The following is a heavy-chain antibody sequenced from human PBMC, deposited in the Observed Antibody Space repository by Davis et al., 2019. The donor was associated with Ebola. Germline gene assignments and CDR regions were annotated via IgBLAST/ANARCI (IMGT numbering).Heavy chain of an antibody. CDR3: ARGGSVAGTYYGMDV. CDR1: GYTFTSYG. D-gene: IGHD6-19*01. J-gene: IGHJ6*02. CDR2: INPNSGGT. V-gene: IGHV1-2*04. Sequence: ASVKVSCKASGYTFTSYGISWVRQAPGQGLEWMGWINPNSGGTNYAQKFQGWVTMTRDTSISTAYMELSRLRSDDTAVYYCARGGSVAGTYYGMDVWGQGTTVTVSS.